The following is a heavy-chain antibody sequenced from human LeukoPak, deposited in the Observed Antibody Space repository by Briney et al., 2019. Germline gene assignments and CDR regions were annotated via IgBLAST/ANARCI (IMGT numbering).Heavy chain of an antibody. V-gene: IGHV1-18*01. J-gene: IGHJ6*02. CDR2: ISAYNGNT. D-gene: IGHD3-10*01. CDR1: GYTFTSYG. Sequence: GASVKVSCKASGYTFTSYGISWVRQAPGQGLKWMGWISAYNGNTNYAQKLQGRVTMTTDTSTSTAYIELRSLRSDDTAVYYCARAGLMVRGVSPSRNPTYYYYGMDVWGQGTTVTVSS. CDR3: ARAGLMVRGVSPSRNPTYYYYGMDV.